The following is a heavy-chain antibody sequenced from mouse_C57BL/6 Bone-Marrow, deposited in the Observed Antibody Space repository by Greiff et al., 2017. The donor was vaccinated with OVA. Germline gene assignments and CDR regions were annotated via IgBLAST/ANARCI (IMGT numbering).Heavy chain of an antibody. CDR2: ISDGGSYT. Sequence: EVQVVESGGGLVKPGGSLKLSCAASGFTFGSYAMSWVRQTPEKRLEWVATISDGGSYTYYPDNVKGRFTISRDNAKNNLYLQMSHLKSEDTAMYYCGPHAMDYWGQGTSVTVSS. CDR3: GPHAMDY. J-gene: IGHJ4*01. V-gene: IGHV5-4*01. CDR1: GFTFGSYA.